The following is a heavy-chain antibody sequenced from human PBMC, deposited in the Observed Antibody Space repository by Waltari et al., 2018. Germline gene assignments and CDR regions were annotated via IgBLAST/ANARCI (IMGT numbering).Heavy chain of an antibody. J-gene: IGHJ4*02. Sequence: QVQFVQSGPEVKKPGASVKVSCKASGYTFTNFVVNWVRQSPGQRRESMGWINPGSGDTKYSQRFQGRVTISRDTSATTVYMDLSSLGYEDTAVYYCAKRRSSYDTTGPFDYWGQGSLVTVSS. CDR3: AKRRSSYDTTGPFDY. CDR2: INPGSGDT. V-gene: IGHV1-3*01. CDR1: GYTFTNFV. D-gene: IGHD3-22*01.